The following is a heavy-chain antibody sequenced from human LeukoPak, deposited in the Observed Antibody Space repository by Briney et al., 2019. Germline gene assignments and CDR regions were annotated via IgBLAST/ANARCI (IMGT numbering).Heavy chain of an antibody. Sequence: GGSLRLSCTASGFTVSSSYMTWVRQASGKGLEWVGRIRSKTNTYATAYAASVKGRFTISRDDSKNTAYLQMNSLKTEDTAVYYCTRAFDGWYFDYWGQGTLVTVSS. CDR3: TRAFDGWYFDY. D-gene: IGHD6-19*01. CDR1: GFTVSSSY. CDR2: IRSKTNTYAT. J-gene: IGHJ4*02. V-gene: IGHV3-73*01.